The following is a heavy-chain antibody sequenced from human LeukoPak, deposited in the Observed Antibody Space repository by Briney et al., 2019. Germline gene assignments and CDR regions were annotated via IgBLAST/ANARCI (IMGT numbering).Heavy chain of an antibody. Sequence: GGSLRLSCAASGFTFSCCAMHWVRQAPGKGLEWVSAISGSGGSTYYADSVKGRFTISRDNSKNTLYLQMNSLRAEDTAVYYCQGDSSGYYYIGGFDYWGQGTLVTVSS. CDR3: QGDSSGYYYIGGFDY. J-gene: IGHJ4*02. V-gene: IGHV3-23*01. D-gene: IGHD3-22*01. CDR2: ISGSGGST. CDR1: GFTFSCCA.